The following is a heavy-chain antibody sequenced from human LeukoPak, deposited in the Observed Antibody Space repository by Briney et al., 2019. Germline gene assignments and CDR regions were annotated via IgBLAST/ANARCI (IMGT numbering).Heavy chain of an antibody. D-gene: IGHD3-16*01. Sequence: GGSLRLSCAASGFTVSGNYMSWVRQAPGKGLEWVSVIYSGGRTYYADSVKGRCTISRDNSKNTLSLRMNSLRAEDTAVYYCARARVEPGGIGFFDYWGQGTLVIVSS. CDR1: GFTVSGNY. CDR2: IYSGGRT. V-gene: IGHV3-53*01. J-gene: IGHJ4*02. CDR3: ARARVEPGGIGFFDY.